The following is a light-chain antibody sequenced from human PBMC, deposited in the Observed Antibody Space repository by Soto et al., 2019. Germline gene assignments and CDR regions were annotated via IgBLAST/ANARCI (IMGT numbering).Light chain of an antibody. J-gene: IGKJ1*01. CDR3: QQYGSSGT. Sequence: ESVLTQSPRTLYVSPGERAPLSCRASQSVSSSYLAWYQQKPGQAPRLLIYGASSRATGIPDRFSGSGSGTDFTLTISRLEPEDFAVYYCQQYGSSGTFGQGTKVDIK. V-gene: IGKV3-20*01. CDR1: QSVSSSY. CDR2: GAS.